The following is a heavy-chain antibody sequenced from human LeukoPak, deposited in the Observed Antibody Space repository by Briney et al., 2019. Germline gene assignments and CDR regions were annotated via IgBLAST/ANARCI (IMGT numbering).Heavy chain of an antibody. CDR2: IYYIGST. Sequence: SETLSLTCAVYGGSFSGYYWSWIWQPPGKGLEWIGYIYYIGSTNYSPSLKSRATISVDTSKNQFSLKLSSVTAADTAVYYCASKSSDHGELRFDYWGQGALVTVSS. V-gene: IGHV4-59*01. CDR3: ASKSSDHGELRFDY. D-gene: IGHD4-17*01. CDR1: GGSFSGYY. J-gene: IGHJ4*02.